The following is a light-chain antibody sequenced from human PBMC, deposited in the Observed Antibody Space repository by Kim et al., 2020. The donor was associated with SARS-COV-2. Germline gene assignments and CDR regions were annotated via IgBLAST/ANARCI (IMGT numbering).Light chain of an antibody. Sequence: WTPGERATLTCRASQRVSSYLAWYQQKPGQAPRLLIYDASNRATGIPARFSGSGSGTDFTLTISSLEPEDFAVYYCQQRSKWPLTFGGGTKVDIK. V-gene: IGKV3-11*01. CDR2: DAS. CDR1: QRVSSY. CDR3: QQRSKWPLT. J-gene: IGKJ4*01.